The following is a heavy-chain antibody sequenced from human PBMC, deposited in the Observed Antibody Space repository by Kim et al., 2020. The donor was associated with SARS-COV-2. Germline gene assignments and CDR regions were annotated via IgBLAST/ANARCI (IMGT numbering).Heavy chain of an antibody. CDR3: ARHKWRGYSSIVLDY. Sequence: SETLSLTCTVSGGSISSYYWSWIRQPPGKGLEWIGYIYYSGSTNYNPSLKSRVTISVDTSKNQFSLKLSSVTAADTAVYYCARHKWRGYSSIVLDYWGQGTLVTVSS. V-gene: IGHV4-59*08. CDR1: GGSISSYY. J-gene: IGHJ4*02. CDR2: IYYSGST. D-gene: IGHD5-18*01.